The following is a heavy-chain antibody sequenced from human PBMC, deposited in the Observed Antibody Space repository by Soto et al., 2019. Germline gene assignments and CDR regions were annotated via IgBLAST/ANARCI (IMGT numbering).Heavy chain of an antibody. CDR1: GDSISSDKW. CDR2: IYYSGTT. Sequence: SETLSLTCSVSGDSISSDKWWSWVRQPPGKGLEWIGYIYYSGTTSYNPSLKSRVTMSLVTSKSQFSLKLSSVTAADTAVYYCARGYADSSGYYIEFFQHWGQGTLVTVSS. V-gene: IGHV4-61*01. J-gene: IGHJ1*01. D-gene: IGHD3-22*01. CDR3: ARGYADSSGYYIEFFQH.